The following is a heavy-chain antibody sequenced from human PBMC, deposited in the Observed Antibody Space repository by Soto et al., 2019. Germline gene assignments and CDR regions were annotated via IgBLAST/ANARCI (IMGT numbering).Heavy chain of an antibody. CDR3: AKADSNYAGRFSYYYMDV. Sequence: ASVKVSCKASGGTFSSYAISWVRQAPGQGLEWMGGIIPIFGTANYPQKFQGKVTMTTDESTSTAYMELRNLRSEDTAVYYCAKADSNYAGRFSYYYMDVWGNGTLVTVSS. CDR1: GGTFSSYA. J-gene: IGHJ6*03. V-gene: IGHV1-69*05. CDR2: IIPIFGTA. D-gene: IGHD4-4*01.